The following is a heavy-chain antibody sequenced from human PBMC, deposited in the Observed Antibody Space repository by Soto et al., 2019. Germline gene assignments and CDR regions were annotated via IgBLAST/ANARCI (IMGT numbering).Heavy chain of an antibody. CDR2: IIPIFGTA. Sequence: ASVKVSCKASGGTFSRYAISWVRQAPGQGLEWMGGIIPIFGTANYAQKFQGRVTITADESTSTTYMELSSLRSEDTAVYYCARDCGITMVRGGNEYYYYGMDVWGQGTTVTVSS. J-gene: IGHJ6*02. CDR1: GGTFSRYA. CDR3: ARDCGITMVRGGNEYYYYGMDV. D-gene: IGHD3-10*01. V-gene: IGHV1-69*13.